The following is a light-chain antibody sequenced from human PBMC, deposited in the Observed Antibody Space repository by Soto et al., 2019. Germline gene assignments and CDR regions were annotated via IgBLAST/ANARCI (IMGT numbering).Light chain of an antibody. V-gene: IGKV1-5*01. J-gene: IGKJ2*01. CDR2: DAS. CDR3: QQYGSYVYT. Sequence: DIQMTQFPSTLSASVGDRVIITCRASQSISSLLAWYQQKPGKAPKLLIYDASSLESGVPSRFSGSGSGTEFTLTISSLQPDDFATYYCQQYGSYVYTFGQGTKLEIK. CDR1: QSISSL.